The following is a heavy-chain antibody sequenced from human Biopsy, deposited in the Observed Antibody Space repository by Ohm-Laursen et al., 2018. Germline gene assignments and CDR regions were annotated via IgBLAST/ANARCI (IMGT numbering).Heavy chain of an antibody. CDR3: ARATNSTGWPYHYFYGMDV. CDR2: IYYSGST. CDR1: GGSISSDY. D-gene: IGHD2/OR15-2a*01. V-gene: IGHV4-59*01. J-gene: IGHJ6*02. Sequence: GTLSLTCTVSGGSISSDYWSWIRQTPGKGLEWIEYIYYSGSTNYNPSLKSRVTISVDTSKNQFSLRLNSVTAADTAVYYCARATNSTGWPYHYFYGMDVWGQGTTVTVSS.